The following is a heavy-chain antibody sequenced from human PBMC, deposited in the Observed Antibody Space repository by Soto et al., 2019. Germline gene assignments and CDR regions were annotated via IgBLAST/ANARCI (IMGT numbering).Heavy chain of an antibody. V-gene: IGHV3-7*04. CDR2: INQDGSEK. CDR3: SGGVGDAF. J-gene: IGHJ4*02. CDR1: ESTVSRDW. Sequence: EVHLVESGGGLVQTGGSLRLSCAIFESTVSRDWMNWVRQAPEKGLEWVAHINQDGSEKYYVDSVKGRFTISRDNAKKSLYLQMNSLRPADTAMYYCSGGVGDAFWGQGTLVTVSS. D-gene: IGHD1-26*01.